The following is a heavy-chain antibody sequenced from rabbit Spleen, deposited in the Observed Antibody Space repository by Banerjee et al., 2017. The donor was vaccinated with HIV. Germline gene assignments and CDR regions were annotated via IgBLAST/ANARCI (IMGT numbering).Heavy chain of an antibody. J-gene: IGHJ2*01. CDR3: ARNYVNAFDP. Sequence: QSLEESGGDLVKPGASLTLTCTASGFSFSSNWICWVRQAPGKGLEWIACIDISDGDTDYANWPKGRFTISKTSSTTVTLQMTSLTAADTATYFCARNYVNAFDPRGPGTLVTVS. D-gene: IGHD1-1*01. V-gene: IGHV1S40*01. CDR1: GFSFSSNW. CDR2: IDISDGDT.